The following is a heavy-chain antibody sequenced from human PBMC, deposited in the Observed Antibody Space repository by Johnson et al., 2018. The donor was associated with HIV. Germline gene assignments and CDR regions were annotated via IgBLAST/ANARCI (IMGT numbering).Heavy chain of an antibody. J-gene: IGHJ3*02. D-gene: IGHD6-6*01. V-gene: IGHV3-30-3*01. Sequence: QVRLVESGGGVVQPGRSLRLSCAASGFTFSSYALHWVRQAPGKGLEWVAVISYDGSNKYYADSVKGRFTIPRDNSKNTLYLQMNSLRAEDTAVYYCARDVIKVIAARDDAFDIWGQGTMVTVSS. CDR1: GFTFSSYA. CDR3: ARDVIKVIAARDDAFDI. CDR2: ISYDGSNK.